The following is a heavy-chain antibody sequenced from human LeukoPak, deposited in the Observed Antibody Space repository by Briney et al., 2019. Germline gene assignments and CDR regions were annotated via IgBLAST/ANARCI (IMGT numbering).Heavy chain of an antibody. CDR2: IKQDGSEK. Sequence: PGGSLRLSCAASRFTVSGNYMTWVRQAPGRGLEWVANIKQDGSEKYYVDSVKGRFTISRDNARNSLYLQMNSLRAEDTAVYYCAGYDYIWGSYRPTDYWGQGTLVTVSA. CDR3: AGYDYIWGSYRPTDY. J-gene: IGHJ4*02. V-gene: IGHV3-7*01. D-gene: IGHD3-16*02. CDR1: RFTVSGNY.